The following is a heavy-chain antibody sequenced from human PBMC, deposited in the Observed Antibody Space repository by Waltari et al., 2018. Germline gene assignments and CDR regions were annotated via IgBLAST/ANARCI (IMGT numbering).Heavy chain of an antibody. Sequence: QLQLQESGPGLVKPSETLSVTCTVSGGSISSSSYYWGWTRQPPGKGLEGVGSFYYSGSTYYTPSLKSRVTISVDTSKNQFSLKLSSVTAADTAVYYCATKRESSASGFDYWGQGTLVTVSS. CDR2: FYYSGST. J-gene: IGHJ4*02. CDR3: ATKRESSASGFDY. D-gene: IGHD6-19*01. CDR1: GGSISSSSYY. V-gene: IGHV4-39*01.